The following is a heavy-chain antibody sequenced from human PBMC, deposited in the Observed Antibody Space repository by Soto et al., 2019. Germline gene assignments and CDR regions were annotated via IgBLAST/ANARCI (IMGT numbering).Heavy chain of an antibody. J-gene: IGHJ4*02. CDR3: TLGELFIIGY. D-gene: IGHD3-10*01. CDR1: GFTFSNAW. CDR2: VKSKTDGGTT. V-gene: IGHV3-15*07. Sequence: GGSLRLSCAASGFTFSNAWINWVRQAPGKGLEWVGRVKSKTDGGTTDYAASVKGRFAISRDDSKNTVYLQMNGLKIEDTAVYYCTLGELFIIGYWGQGTLVTVSS.